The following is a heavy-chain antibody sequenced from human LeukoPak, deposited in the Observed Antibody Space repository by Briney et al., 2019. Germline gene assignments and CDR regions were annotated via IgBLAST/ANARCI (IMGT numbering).Heavy chain of an antibody. CDR2: IIPIFGTA. V-gene: IGHV1-69*06. CDR3: ARGGDIVVVPAASYYYGMDV. CDR1: GGTFSSYA. J-gene: IGHJ6*04. Sequence: SVTVSFKASGGTFSSYAISWVRQAPGQGLESMRGIIPIFGTANYAQKFQGRVTITADKSTSTAYMELSSLRSEDTAVYYCARGGDIVVVPAASYYYGMDVWGRGTTVTVSS. D-gene: IGHD2-2*01.